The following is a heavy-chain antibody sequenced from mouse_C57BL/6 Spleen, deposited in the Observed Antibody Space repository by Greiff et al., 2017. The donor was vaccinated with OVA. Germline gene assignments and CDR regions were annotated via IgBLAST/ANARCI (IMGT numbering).Heavy chain of an antibody. Sequence: DVHLVESGGGLVKPGGSLKLSCAASGFTFSSYAMSWVRQTPEKRLEWVATISDGGSYTYYPDNVKGRFTISRDNAKNNLYLQMSHLKSEDTAMYYCAREGGLLLRYFDVWGTGTTVTVSS. J-gene: IGHJ1*03. D-gene: IGHD1-1*01. CDR2: ISDGGSYT. CDR1: GFTFSSYA. CDR3: AREGGLLLRYFDV. V-gene: IGHV5-4*01.